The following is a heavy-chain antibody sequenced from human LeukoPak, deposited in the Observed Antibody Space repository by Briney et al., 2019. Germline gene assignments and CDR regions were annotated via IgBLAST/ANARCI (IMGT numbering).Heavy chain of an antibody. Sequence: QIGESLKISCAASGFTFSSYAISWVRQAPGKGLEWVSAISGSGGSTYYADSVKGRFTISRDNSKNTLYLQMNSLRAEDTAVYYCAKIGRDDYNVDYWGQGTLVTVSS. CDR3: AKIGRDDYNVDY. V-gene: IGHV3-23*01. CDR1: GFTFSSYA. CDR2: ISGSGGST. D-gene: IGHD5-24*01. J-gene: IGHJ4*02.